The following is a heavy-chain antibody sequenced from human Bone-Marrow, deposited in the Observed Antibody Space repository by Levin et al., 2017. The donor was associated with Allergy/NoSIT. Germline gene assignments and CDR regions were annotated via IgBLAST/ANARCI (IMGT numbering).Heavy chain of an antibody. D-gene: IGHD3-10*01. CDR1: GYTLTELS. J-gene: IGHJ4*02. CDR2: FDPEDGET. V-gene: IGHV1-24*01. Sequence: GESLKISCKVSGYTLTELSMHWVRQAPGKGLEWMGGFDPEDGETIYAQKFQGRVTMTEDTSTDTAYMELSSLRSEDTAVYYCATDRGYYGSGRLFDYWGQGTLVTVSS. CDR3: ATDRGYYGSGRLFDY.